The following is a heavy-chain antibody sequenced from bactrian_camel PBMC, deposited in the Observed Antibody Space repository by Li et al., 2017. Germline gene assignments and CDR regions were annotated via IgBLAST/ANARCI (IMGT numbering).Heavy chain of an antibody. Sequence: VQLVESGGGLVQPGGSLRLSCAASGFAFSDYPFTWVRQVPGKGLEWVSHISSSGDRTHYSPSVKDRFTISRDNDKNMLYLQLNKVEIADTATCYCAVGITPPMGWASFTPPGPGTQVTVS. CDR2: ISSSGDRT. CDR1: GFAFSDYP. D-gene: IGHD1*01. V-gene: IGHV3S35*01. J-gene: IGHJ4*01.